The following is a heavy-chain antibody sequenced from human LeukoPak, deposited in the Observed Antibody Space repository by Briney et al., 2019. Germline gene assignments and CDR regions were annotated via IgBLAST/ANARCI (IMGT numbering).Heavy chain of an antibody. J-gene: IGHJ6*02. V-gene: IGHV1-69*04. CDR2: IIPIFGIA. D-gene: IGHD1-26*01. CDR3: ARDQSGSSYYYYGMDV. Sequence: SVKVSCKASGGTFSSYAISWVRQAPGQGLEWMGRIIPIFGIANYAQKFQGRVTITADKSTSTAYMELSSLRSEDTAVYYCARDQSGSSYYYYGMDVWGQGTTVTVSS. CDR1: GGTFSSYA.